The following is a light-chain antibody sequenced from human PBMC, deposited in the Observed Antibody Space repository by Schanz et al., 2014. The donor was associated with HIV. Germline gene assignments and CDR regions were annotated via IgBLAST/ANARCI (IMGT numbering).Light chain of an antibody. Sequence: QSALTQPPSASGSPGQSVTISCTGTSSDVGGYNYVSWYQQHPGKVPKLMIYEVSKRPSGVPDRVSGSKSGSTASLTVSGLQAEDEAVYYCSSYAGSDNLVFGGGTKLTVL. CDR3: SSYAGSDNLV. J-gene: IGLJ3*02. V-gene: IGLV2-8*01. CDR1: SSDVGGYNY. CDR2: EVS.